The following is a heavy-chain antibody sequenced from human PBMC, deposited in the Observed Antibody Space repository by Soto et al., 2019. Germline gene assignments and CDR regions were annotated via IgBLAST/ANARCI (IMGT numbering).Heavy chain of an antibody. J-gene: IGHJ6*03. CDR3: ARDIQVVGGIYYYYYMDV. D-gene: IGHD2-15*01. Sequence: QVQLVQSGAEVKKPGASVKVSCKASGYTFTNYDINWVRQATGEGLEWIGWMNPDSGNTGYAQKFQGRVTMTGNTSITTAYMELRSLRSADTAVYYCARDIQVVGGIYYYYYMDVWGKGTTVSVS. CDR1: GYTFTNYD. CDR2: MNPDSGNT. V-gene: IGHV1-8*01.